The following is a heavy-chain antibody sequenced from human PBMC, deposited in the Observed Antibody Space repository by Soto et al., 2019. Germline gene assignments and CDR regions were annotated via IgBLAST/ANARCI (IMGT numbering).Heavy chain of an antibody. CDR3: AREPLYSSGWYRSGFIDY. Sequence: GGSLRLSCAASGFTVSSNYMSWVRQAPGKGLEWVSVIYSGGSTYYADSVKGRFTISRDNSKNTLYLQMNSLRAEDTAVYYCAREPLYSSGWYRSGFIDYWGQGTLVTVSS. V-gene: IGHV3-66*01. CDR2: IYSGGST. CDR1: GFTVSSNY. J-gene: IGHJ4*02. D-gene: IGHD6-19*01.